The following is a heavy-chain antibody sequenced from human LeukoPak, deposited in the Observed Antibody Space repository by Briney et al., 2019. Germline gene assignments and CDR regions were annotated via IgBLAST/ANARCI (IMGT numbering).Heavy chain of an antibody. J-gene: IGHJ3*02. CDR1: GFTFSSYA. Sequence: PGGSLRLSCAASGFTFSSYAMSWVRQAPGKGLEWVSAISGSGGSTYYADSVKGRSTISRDNSKNTLYLQMNSLRAEDTAVYYCAKQGRSYSAFDIWGQGTMATVSS. CDR3: AKQGRSYSAFDI. CDR2: ISGSGGST. D-gene: IGHD2-21*01. V-gene: IGHV3-23*01.